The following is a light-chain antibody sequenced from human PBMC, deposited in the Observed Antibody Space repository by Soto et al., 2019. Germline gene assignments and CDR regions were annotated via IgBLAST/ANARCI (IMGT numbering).Light chain of an antibody. Sequence: NFMLTQPHSVSESPGETVIISCTRSSGNIASNYVHWYQQRPGSAPTTVIYEDSQRPSGVPDRFSGSIDRSSNSASLTISGLQTEDEADYYCQSFDASNVVFGGGTQLTVL. CDR2: EDS. CDR1: SGNIASNY. J-gene: IGLJ2*01. V-gene: IGLV6-57*04. CDR3: QSFDASNVV.